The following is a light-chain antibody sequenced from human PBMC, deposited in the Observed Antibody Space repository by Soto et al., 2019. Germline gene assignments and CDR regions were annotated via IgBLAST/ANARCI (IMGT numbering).Light chain of an antibody. V-gene: IGKV3-15*01. J-gene: IGKJ4*01. CDR1: QSVSSD. Sequence: EIVLTQSPATLSVAPGERATLSCRASQSVSSDLAWFQQKPGQAPRLLMYGASTRATGIPARFSGRGSGTEFNLTISSLQSEDFALYHCQQYNNWPLTFGGGTKVEIK. CDR3: QQYNNWPLT. CDR2: GAS.